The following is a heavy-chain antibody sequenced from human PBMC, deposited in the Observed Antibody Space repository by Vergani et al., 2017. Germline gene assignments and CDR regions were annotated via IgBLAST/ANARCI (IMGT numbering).Heavy chain of an antibody. D-gene: IGHD3-10*01. CDR1: GGSISSGSYY. CDR3: ARDPGTRSSGSYFWFDP. Sequence: QVQLQESGPGLVKPSQTLSLTCTVSGGSISSGSYYWSWIRQPAGKGLEWIGRIYTSGSTNYNPSLKSRVTISVDTSKNQISLKLSSVTAADTAVYYCARDPGTRSSGSYFWFDPWGQGTLVTVSS. J-gene: IGHJ5*02. V-gene: IGHV4-61*02. CDR2: IYTSGST.